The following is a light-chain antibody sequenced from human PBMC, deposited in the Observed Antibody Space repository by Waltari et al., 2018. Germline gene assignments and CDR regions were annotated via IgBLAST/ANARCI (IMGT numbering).Light chain of an antibody. CDR2: GAS. J-gene: IGKJ1*01. V-gene: IGKV3-20*01. CDR3: QQYSGSPRT. Sequence: EIVLTQSPGTLSLSPGERATFSCRASQSVSSSFLAGYNQSPGQSPRLLLYGASNRSAGIPDRCSGSGSGTDFTLTITRLEPEDFGMYYCQQYSGSPRTFGQGTKVEIK. CDR1: QSVSSSF.